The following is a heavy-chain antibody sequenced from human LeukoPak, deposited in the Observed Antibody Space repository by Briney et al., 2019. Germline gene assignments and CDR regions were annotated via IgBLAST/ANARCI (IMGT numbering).Heavy chain of an antibody. CDR2: IYPGDSDT. J-gene: IGHJ4*02. Sequence: GASLKISCRGSGYSFTTYWIGWVRPMPGKGLEWMGIIYPGDSDTRYSPSFQGQVTMSADKSINTAYLQWSSLKASDTAMYYCARRQGCSSTSCPPDSWGQGTLVTVSS. V-gene: IGHV5-51*01. CDR3: ARRQGCSSTSCPPDS. D-gene: IGHD2-2*01. CDR1: GYSFTTYW.